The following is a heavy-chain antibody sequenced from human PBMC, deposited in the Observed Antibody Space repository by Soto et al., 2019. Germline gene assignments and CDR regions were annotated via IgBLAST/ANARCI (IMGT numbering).Heavy chain of an antibody. D-gene: IGHD2-2*01. J-gene: IGHJ1*01. Sequence: QVQLVESGGGVVQPGRSLRLSCAASGFTFSNYAMHWVRQAPGKGLEWXAAISYDGNDQYYADSVKGRFTISRDNSKNTXXXXXXXXXXXXXXXXXXXXXRSXXSAPYQEYFQRWGQGTLVTVSS. CDR1: GFTFSNYA. CDR2: ISYDGNDQ. V-gene: IGHV3-30-3*01. CDR3: XXXRSXXSAPYQEYFQR.